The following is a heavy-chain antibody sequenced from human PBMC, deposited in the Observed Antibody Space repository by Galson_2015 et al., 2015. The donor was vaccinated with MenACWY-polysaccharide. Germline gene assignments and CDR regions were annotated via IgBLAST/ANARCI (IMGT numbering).Heavy chain of an antibody. D-gene: IGHD3-16*02. J-gene: IGHJ6*02. Sequence: SLRLSCAASGFTFSSYWMSWVRQAPGKGLEWVANIKQDGSDKYYVDSAKGRFTISRDNAKNSLYLQVNGLRAEDTAVYYCARDRQPLRYGGLDVWGQGTTVTVSS. CDR3: ARDRQPLRYGGLDV. V-gene: IGHV3-7*05. CDR1: GFTFSSYW. CDR2: IKQDGSDK.